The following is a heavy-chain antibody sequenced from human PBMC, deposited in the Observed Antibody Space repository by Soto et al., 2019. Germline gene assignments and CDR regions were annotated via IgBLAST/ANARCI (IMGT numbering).Heavy chain of an antibody. J-gene: IGHJ6*02. CDR2: INSDGSST. V-gene: IGHV3-74*01. D-gene: IGHD6-6*01. CDR3: ARVGYSSSYYYYYYGMDV. Sequence: PGGSLRLSCAASGFTFSSYWMHGVRQAPGKGLVWVSRINSDGSSTSYVDSVKGRFTISRDNAKNTLYLQMNSLRAEDTAVYYCARVGYSSSYYYYYYGMDVWGQGTTVTVSS. CDR1: GFTFSSYW.